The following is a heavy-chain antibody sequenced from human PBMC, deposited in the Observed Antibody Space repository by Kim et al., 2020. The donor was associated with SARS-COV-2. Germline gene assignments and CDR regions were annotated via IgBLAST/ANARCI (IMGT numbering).Heavy chain of an antibody. CDR1: GFTFSSYG. CDR2: IWYDGSNK. Sequence: GGSLRLSCAASGFTFSSYGMHWVRQAPGKGLEWVAVIWYDGSNKYYADSVKGRFTISRDNSKNTLYLQMNSLRAEDTAVYYCAREMDATVVGPGAFDIWGQVTMVTVSS. D-gene: IGHD2-15*01. CDR3: AREMDATVVGPGAFDI. V-gene: IGHV3-33*01. J-gene: IGHJ3*02.